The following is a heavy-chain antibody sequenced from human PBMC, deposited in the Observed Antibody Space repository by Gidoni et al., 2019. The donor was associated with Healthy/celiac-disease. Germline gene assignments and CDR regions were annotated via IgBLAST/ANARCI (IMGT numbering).Heavy chain of an antibody. D-gene: IGHD4-17*01. CDR3: AREGGDYGDYVGYYYYGMDV. CDR2: IKQEGSEK. CDR1: GFTFTRYW. J-gene: IGHJ6*02. V-gene: IGHV3-7*01. Sequence: EVQLVESGRGSVQLGGSLRLSCAASGFTFTRYWMSWVRQAPGKGLEWVANIKQEGSEKYYLDAVKGRFTISRDNAKNSLYLQMNSLRAEDTAVYYCAREGGDYGDYVGYYYYGMDVWGQGTTVTVSS.